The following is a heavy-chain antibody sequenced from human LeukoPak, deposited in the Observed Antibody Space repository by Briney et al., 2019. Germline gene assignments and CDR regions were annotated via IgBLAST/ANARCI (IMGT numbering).Heavy chain of an antibody. CDR2: IYWNDDK. Sequence: SGPTLVKPTQTLTLTCTFSGFSLSTSGVGVGWIRRPPGKALEWLVVIYWNDDKRYSPSLKSRLTITKDTSKNQVVLTMTNMDPVDTATYYCAHTPGGYCGGGKCYTPYHFDYWGQGNLVTVSS. CDR3: AHTPGGYCGGGKCYTPYHFDY. D-gene: IGHD2-15*01. CDR1: GFSLSTSGVG. V-gene: IGHV2-5*01. J-gene: IGHJ4*02.